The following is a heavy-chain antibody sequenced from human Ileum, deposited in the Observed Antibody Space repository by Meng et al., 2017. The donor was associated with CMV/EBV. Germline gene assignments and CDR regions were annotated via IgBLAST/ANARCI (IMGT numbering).Heavy chain of an antibody. CDR2: INGGGGDT. CDR1: GFTFSNHG. CDR3: AQFRNSDWLLALVY. Sequence: GGSLRLSCAASGFTFSNHGMRWVRQASGKGLEWVAAINGGGGDTYYATSVKGRFTISRDNSNNMLFLQVNSLRADDTAVYYCAQFRNSDWLLALVYWGQGTLVTVSS. J-gene: IGHJ4*02. D-gene: IGHD3-9*01. V-gene: IGHV3-23*01.